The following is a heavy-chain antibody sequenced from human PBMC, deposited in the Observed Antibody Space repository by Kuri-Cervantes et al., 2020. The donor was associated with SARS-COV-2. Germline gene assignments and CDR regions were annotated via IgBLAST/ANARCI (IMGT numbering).Heavy chain of an antibody. D-gene: IGHD2-2*02. J-gene: IGHJ4*02. V-gene: IGHV3-30-3*01. CDR1: GFTFSSYA. Sequence: GESLKISCAASGFTFSSYAMHWVRQAPGKGLEWVAVISYDGSNKYYADSVKGRFTISRDNSKNTLYLQMNSLRAEDTAVYYCASSFLFYCSSTSCYKDYWGQGTLVTVSS. CDR2: ISYDGSNK. CDR3: ASSFLFYCSSTSCYKDY.